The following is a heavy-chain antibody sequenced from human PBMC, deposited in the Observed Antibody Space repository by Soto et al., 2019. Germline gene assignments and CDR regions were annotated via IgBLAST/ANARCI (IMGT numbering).Heavy chain of an antibody. D-gene: IGHD6-19*01. CDR1: GFSLSTSGVG. Sequence: QITLKESGPTLVKPTQTLTLTCTFSGFSLSTSGVGVGWIRQSPGKALRWLALIYWNGDERYNPSLKTRLTITKDTSKNQVVLTLTNMDPVDTATYYCAHRPSGWFLFDYWGQGALVTVSS. J-gene: IGHJ4*02. V-gene: IGHV2-5*01. CDR3: AHRPSGWFLFDY. CDR2: IYWNGDE.